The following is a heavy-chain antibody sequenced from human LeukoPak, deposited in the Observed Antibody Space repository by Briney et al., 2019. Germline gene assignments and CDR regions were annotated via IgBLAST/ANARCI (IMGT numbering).Heavy chain of an antibody. J-gene: IGHJ3*02. D-gene: IGHD3-22*01. CDR1: GFTFSSYG. Sequence: GRSLRLSCAASGFTFSSYGMHWVRQAPGKGLEWVAVISYDGSNKYYADSVKGRFTLSRDNYKNTLYLQMNSLRAEDTAVYYCAKGLKAYYERSAFDIWGQGTMVTVSS. CDR2: ISYDGSNK. V-gene: IGHV3-30*18. CDR3: AKGLKAYYERSAFDI.